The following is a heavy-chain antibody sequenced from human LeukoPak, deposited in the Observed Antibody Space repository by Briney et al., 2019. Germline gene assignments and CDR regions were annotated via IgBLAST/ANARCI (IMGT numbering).Heavy chain of an antibody. CDR1: GYSFTNYG. CDR3: ARVYICSGGSCFYYFDY. J-gene: IGHJ4*02. CDR2: INPSGGST. Sequence: ASVKVSCKASGYSFTNYGIIWVRQTPGQGLEWMGIINPSGGSTSYAQKFQGRVTMTRDTSTSTVYMELSSLRSEDTAVYYCARVYICSGGSCFYYFDYWGQGTLVTVSS. D-gene: IGHD2-15*01. V-gene: IGHV1-46*01.